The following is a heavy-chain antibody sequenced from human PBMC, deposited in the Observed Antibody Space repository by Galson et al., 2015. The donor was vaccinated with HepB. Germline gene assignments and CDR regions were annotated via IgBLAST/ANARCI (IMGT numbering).Heavy chain of an antibody. J-gene: IGHJ4*02. CDR3: ATGRHGDWSLAD. Sequence: SVKVSCKASDYSFTNYHVSWVRQAPGQSLEWLGWITTFTNETKYAETFQGRITMTADTPTKTAYMELTSLRDVDTAGYYCATGRHGDWSLADWGQGTLVSVS. CDR1: DYSFTNYH. V-gene: IGHV1-18*01. D-gene: IGHD2-21*02. CDR2: ITTFTNET.